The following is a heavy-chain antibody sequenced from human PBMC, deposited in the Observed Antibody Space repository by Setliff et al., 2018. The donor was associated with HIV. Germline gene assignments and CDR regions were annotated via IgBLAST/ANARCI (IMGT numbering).Heavy chain of an antibody. CDR1: GGSFSGYY. D-gene: IGHD3-3*01. V-gene: IGHV4-34*01. Sequence: SETLSLTCAVYGGSFSGYYWSWIRQPPGKGLEWIGEINHSGSTNYNPSLKSRVITSIDKSKNQFSLKIDSVTAADTAVYYCARRPLFGVVIASVAKMEFDYWGQGTLVTVSS. CDR2: INHSGST. CDR3: ARRPLFGVVIASVAKMEFDY. J-gene: IGHJ4*02.